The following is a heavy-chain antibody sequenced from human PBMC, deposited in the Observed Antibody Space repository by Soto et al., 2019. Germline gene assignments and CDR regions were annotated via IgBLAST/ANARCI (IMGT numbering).Heavy chain of an antibody. V-gene: IGHV1-3*01. Sequence: QVHLVQSGAEVKKPGASVKLSCKDSGYTFTDYAMNWVRQAPGQRPEWMGWINAGNGNTKYSQKFQGRVTITRDTSASTAYMELSSLRSEDTALYYCARGRWSTRNANYYLDDWGQGTLVTVSS. CDR3: ARGRWSTRNANYYLDD. CDR1: GYTFTDYA. CDR2: INAGNGNT. J-gene: IGHJ4*02. D-gene: IGHD2-15*01.